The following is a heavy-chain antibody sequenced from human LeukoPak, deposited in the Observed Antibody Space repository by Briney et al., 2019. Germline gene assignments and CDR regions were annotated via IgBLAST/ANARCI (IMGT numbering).Heavy chain of an antibody. J-gene: IGHJ4*02. Sequence: GGSLRLSRVASGFTFSSYWMHWVRQAPGKGLVWVSRINSDGSSTSYADSVKGRFTVSRDNAKNTLYLQMNSLRAEDTAVYYCARAQGSSSWSAVDYWGQGTLVTVSS. V-gene: IGHV3-74*01. CDR2: INSDGSST. D-gene: IGHD6-13*01. CDR1: GFTFSSYW. CDR3: ARAQGSSSWSAVDY.